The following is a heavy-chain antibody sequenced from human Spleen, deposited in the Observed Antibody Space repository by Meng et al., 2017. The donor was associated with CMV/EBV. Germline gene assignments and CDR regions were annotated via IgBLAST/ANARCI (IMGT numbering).Heavy chain of an antibody. V-gene: IGHV3-30*02. D-gene: IGHD2-15*01. J-gene: IGHJ4*02. Sequence: GGSLRLSCAASGFIFSSYGMHWVRQAPGKGLEWVAFIRYDGSNEYYVDSVKGRFTISRDNSKNTLYLEINSLRAEDAALYYCATGYCGGGGCYSSFDFWGQGTLVTVSS. CDR1: GFIFSSYG. CDR2: IRYDGSNE. CDR3: ATGYCGGGGCYSSFDF.